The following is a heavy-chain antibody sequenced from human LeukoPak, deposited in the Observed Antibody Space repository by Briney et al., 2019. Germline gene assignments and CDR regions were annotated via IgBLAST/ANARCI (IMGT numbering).Heavy chain of an antibody. D-gene: IGHD1-1*01. CDR3: ARATTGATNWFDP. CDR1: GGSISSYY. CDR2: IYYSGST. Sequence: SETLSLTCTVSGGSISSYYWSWIRQPPGKGLEWIGYIYYSGSTNYNPSLKSRLTISVDMSKNQYSLNLSSVTAADTAVYYCARATTGATNWFDPWGQGTLVTVSS. J-gene: IGHJ5*02. V-gene: IGHV4-59*01.